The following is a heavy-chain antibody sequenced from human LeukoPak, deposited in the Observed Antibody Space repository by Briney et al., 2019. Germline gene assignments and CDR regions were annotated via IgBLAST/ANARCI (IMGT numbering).Heavy chain of an antibody. CDR2: IHTSGST. V-gene: IGHV4-61*02. D-gene: IGHD3-22*01. Sequence: PSETLSLTCTVSGDSISSGYYYWSWIRQPAGKGLEWTGRIHTSGSTNYNPSLKSRVTISLDTSKNQFSLGLSSVTAADTAVYYCARIAYYASSGTRGVWGQGTLVTVSS. J-gene: IGHJ4*02. CDR1: GDSISSGYYY. CDR3: ARIAYYASSGTRGV.